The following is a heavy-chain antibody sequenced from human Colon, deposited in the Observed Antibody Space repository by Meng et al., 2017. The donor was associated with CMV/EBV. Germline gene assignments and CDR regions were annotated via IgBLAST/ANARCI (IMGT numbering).Heavy chain of an antibody. Sequence: GGSLRLSCAASGFTLSSYGMHWVRQAPGKGLEWVSAISYSGTYIYDADSVKGRFTISRDNSKNTLYLQMNSLRAEDTAVYYCARTQARNIVVVPAAVLYWGQGTLVTVSS. D-gene: IGHD2-2*01. CDR2: ISYSGTYI. J-gene: IGHJ4*02. V-gene: IGHV3-21*01. CDR3: ARTQARNIVVVPAAVLY. CDR1: GFTLSSYG.